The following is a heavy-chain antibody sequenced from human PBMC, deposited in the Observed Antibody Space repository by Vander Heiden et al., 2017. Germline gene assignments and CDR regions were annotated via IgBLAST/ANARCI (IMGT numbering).Heavy chain of an antibody. CDR2: ISYDGSHK. CDR3: AKDGESVWNYEYYYYYGMDV. J-gene: IGHJ6*02. CDR1: EFSFSSYG. V-gene: IGHV3-30*18. D-gene: IGHD1-7*01. Sequence: QVQLVESGGGVVQPGRSLRLSCAAHEFSFSSYGMHWVRQAPGKGLEWVAVISYDGSHKYYVDSVKGRFTISRDNSKNTLYLQMNNLRAEDTAVYYCAKDGESVWNYEYYYYYGMDVWGQGTTVTVSS.